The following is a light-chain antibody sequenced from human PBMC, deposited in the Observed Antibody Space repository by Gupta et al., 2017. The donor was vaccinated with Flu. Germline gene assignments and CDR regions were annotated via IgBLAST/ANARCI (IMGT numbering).Light chain of an antibody. J-gene: IGLJ1*01. CDR2: EVT. CDR1: SSDIGGYNR. CDR3: SSYTSSSTYV. Sequence: QSALTQPPSVSGSPGQSVTISCTGTSSDIGGYNRVSWYHQPPGTAPKLMIYEVTNRPSGVPNRFSGSKSGNTASLTISGLQAEDEADYYCSSYTSSSTYVFGTGTRVTVL. V-gene: IGLV2-18*02.